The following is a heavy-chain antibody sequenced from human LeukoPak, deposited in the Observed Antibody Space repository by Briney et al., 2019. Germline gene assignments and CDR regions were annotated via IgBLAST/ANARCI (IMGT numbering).Heavy chain of an antibody. CDR3: ARTTVTTNWFDP. D-gene: IGHD4-11*01. CDR2: INPNSGGT. J-gene: IGHJ5*02. V-gene: IGHV1-2*06. CDR1: GYTFTGYY. Sequence: GASVKVSCKASGYTFTGYYMNWVRQAPGQGLEWMGRINPNSGGTNYAQKFQGRVTMTRDTSISTAYMELSRLRSDDTAVYYCARTTVTTNWFDPWGQGTLVTVSP.